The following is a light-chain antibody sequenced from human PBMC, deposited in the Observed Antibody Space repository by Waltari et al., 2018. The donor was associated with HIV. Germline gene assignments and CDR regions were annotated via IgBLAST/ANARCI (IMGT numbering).Light chain of an antibody. CDR3: ALWDDSLNGVL. V-gene: IGLV1-44*01. J-gene: IGLJ2*01. Sequence: QSELSQPPSASGTPGQRVAISCSESSSHNRSTTVNWYHPLPGTATNLLIDSNNQRPSGVPDRFSGSKSGTSASLAITGLQSEDEADYYCALWDDSLNGVLFGGGTKLTVL. CDR1: SSHNRSTT. CDR2: SNN.